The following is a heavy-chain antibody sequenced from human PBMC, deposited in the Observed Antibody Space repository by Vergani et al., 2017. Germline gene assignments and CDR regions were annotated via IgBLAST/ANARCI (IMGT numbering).Heavy chain of an antibody. CDR2: IWYDGSNK. V-gene: IGHV3-33*01. Sequence: VQLLESGGGLVQPGGSLRLSCAASGFTFSSYGMHWVRQAPGKGLEWVAVIWYDGSNKYYADSVKGRFTISRDNSKNTLYLQMNSRRAEDTAVYYCARERRDSWRSDFDYWGQGTLVTVSS. CDR1: GFTFSSYG. J-gene: IGHJ4*02. D-gene: IGHD1-26*01. CDR3: ARERRDSWRSDFDY.